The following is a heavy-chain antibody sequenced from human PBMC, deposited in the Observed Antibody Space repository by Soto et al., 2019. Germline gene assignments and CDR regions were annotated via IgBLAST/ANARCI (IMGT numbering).Heavy chain of an antibody. V-gene: IGHV3-9*01. CDR3: TKVGGLYDFWSGPLHFDL. D-gene: IGHD3-3*01. CDR2: ISWNSDSI. CDR1: GFIFDDFA. Sequence: EAQLVESGGGFVQPGRSLRLSCAGSGFIFDDFAIHWVRQAPGKGLEWVSGISWNSDSIGYADSVKGRFTISRDNAKNSLDVEMNSLRVEDTALYYCTKVGGLYDFWSGPLHFDLWGQGTLVTVSS. J-gene: IGHJ4*02.